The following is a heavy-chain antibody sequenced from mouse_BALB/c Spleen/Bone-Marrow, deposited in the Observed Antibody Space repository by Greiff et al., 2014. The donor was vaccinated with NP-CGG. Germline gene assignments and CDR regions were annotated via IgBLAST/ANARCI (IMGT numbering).Heavy chain of an antibody. CDR3: ASYDYGYYFDY. Sequence: EVQRVESGAELVKPGASVKLSCTTSGFNIKDTYMHWVKLRPEQDLEWIGRIVPANGNTKYAPKFQGKATITADTSSNTAYLQLSSLTSEDTAVYFCASYDYGYYFDYWGQGTTLTVSS. CDR2: IVPANGNT. CDR1: GFNIKDTY. J-gene: IGHJ2*01. V-gene: IGHV14-3*02. D-gene: IGHD2-4*01.